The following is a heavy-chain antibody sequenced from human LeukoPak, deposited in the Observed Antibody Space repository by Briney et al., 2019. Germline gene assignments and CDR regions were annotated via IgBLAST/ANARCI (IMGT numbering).Heavy chain of an antibody. CDR1: TFAFANHE. V-gene: IGHV3-23*01. D-gene: IGHD4-17*01. CDR3: ARLRDTVTSASDY. Sequence: GGSLRLSCTASTFAFANHEMTWVRQAPGKGLDWVSNIGADGHYTFYADSVKGRFTISRDTAKNSLYLQMNSLRVEDTAVYNCARLRDTVTSASDYWGQGTLVTVSS. CDR2: IGADGHYT. J-gene: IGHJ4*02.